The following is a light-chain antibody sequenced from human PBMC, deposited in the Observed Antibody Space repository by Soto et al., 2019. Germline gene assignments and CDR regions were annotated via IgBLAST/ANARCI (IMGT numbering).Light chain of an antibody. V-gene: IGKV3-15*01. CDR3: QQYGVSPRT. CDR2: GAS. Sequence: EIVMTQSPATLSVSPGERATLSCRASQSVSSSLAWYQQKPGQAPRLLIYGASTRATGIPARFSGSGSGTEFTLTINRLEPEDFAVYYCQQYGVSPRTFGQGTKVDIK. CDR1: QSVSSS. J-gene: IGKJ1*01.